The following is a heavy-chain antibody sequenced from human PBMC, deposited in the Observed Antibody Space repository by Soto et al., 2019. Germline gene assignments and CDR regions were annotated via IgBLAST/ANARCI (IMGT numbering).Heavy chain of an antibody. V-gene: IGHV4-39*01. CDR3: GRHDWADYLLAINY. CDR2: IYYNGNT. Sequence: QLHLQESGPGLVKPSETLSLTCIVSGGSLSSSSYYWAWIRQPPGKGLEWIGTIYYNGNTYYNPSLKSRATIAFDTSKNEFSLKLSSVTATATAVYYCGRHDWADYLLAINYWGQGTLATVSS. J-gene: IGHJ4*02. D-gene: IGHD2-21*01. CDR1: GGSLSSSSYY.